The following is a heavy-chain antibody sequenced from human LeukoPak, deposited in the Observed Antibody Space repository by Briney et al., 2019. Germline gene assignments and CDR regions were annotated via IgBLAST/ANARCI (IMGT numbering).Heavy chain of an antibody. V-gene: IGHV3-15*01. CDR3: TTYPMVYAMNY. Sequence: GESLRLSCGASGFTFSNAWMTWVRQAPGKGLEWVGRIKSKTDGGTTDYAAPVKGRFIISRDDSKDTLFLQMNSLKTEDTAVYYCTTYPMVYAMNYWGQGTLVTVSS. D-gene: IGHD2-8*01. CDR1: GFTFSNAW. CDR2: IKSKTDGGTT. J-gene: IGHJ4*02.